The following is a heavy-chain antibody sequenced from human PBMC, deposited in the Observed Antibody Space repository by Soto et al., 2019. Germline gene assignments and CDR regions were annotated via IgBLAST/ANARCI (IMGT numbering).Heavy chain of an antibody. CDR2: ISDSGRI. CDR3: AIDRIAADATEVAFDF. J-gene: IGHJ3*01. CDR1: GGSISTYF. D-gene: IGHD6-13*01. Sequence: QVQLQESGPGLVKPSETLSLTCTVSGGSISTYFWNWLRQPPGKGLEWIAYISDSGRISYNPSLKRRVTITVYASNHQFSLSLSPVTAAETAVYYCAIDRIAADATEVAFDFWGQGTMVTVSS. V-gene: IGHV4-59*01.